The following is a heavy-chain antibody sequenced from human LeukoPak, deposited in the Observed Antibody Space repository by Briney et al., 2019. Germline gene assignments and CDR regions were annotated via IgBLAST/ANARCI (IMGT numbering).Heavy chain of an antibody. CDR2: ISPDGSSR. J-gene: IGHJ4*02. CDR3: ARDGGLLPDN. CDR1: GFPFSTYW. V-gene: IGHV3-74*01. D-gene: IGHD2-21*02. Sequence: GGSLRLSCAASGFPFSTYWMHWVRQPPGKGLMWVSRISPDGSSRSYADSVKGRFIISRGNAKNTLSLQMNSLTAADTAVYYCARDGGLLPDNWGKGTLVTVSS.